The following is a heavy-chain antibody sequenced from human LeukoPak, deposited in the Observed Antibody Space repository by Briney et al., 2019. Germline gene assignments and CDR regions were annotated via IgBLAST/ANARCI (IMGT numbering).Heavy chain of an antibody. CDR1: GFTFSDYY. V-gene: IGHV3-11*04. Sequence: GGSLRLSCAASGFTFSDYYMSWIRQAPGKGLEWVSYISSSGSTIYYADSVKGRFTISRDNAKNSLYLQMNSLRAEDTAVYYCARWGSSWTNHYYYYYYMDVWGKGTTVTVSS. CDR3: ARWGSSWTNHYYYYYYMDV. CDR2: ISSSGSTI. J-gene: IGHJ6*03. D-gene: IGHD6-13*01.